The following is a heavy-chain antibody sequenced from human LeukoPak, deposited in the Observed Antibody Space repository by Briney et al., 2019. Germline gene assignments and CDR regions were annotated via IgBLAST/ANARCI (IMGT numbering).Heavy chain of an antibody. CDR3: ARDSYSGRAHFDS. J-gene: IGHJ4*02. CDR2: IHYSGST. D-gene: IGHD5-12*01. V-gene: IGHV4-59*01. Sequence: SETLSLACTVSGGSISSYYWNWIRQPPGKGLEWIGYIHYSGSTNYIPSLKSRVTISVDTSKNQFSLKLSSVTAADTAVYYCARDSYSGRAHFDSWGQGTLVTVSS. CDR1: GGSISSYY.